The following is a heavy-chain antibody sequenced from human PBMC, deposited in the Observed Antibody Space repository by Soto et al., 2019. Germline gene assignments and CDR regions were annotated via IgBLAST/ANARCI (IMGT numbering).Heavy chain of an antibody. CDR3: ARSDSSSWYVDY. D-gene: IGHD6-13*01. Sequence: PGESLKISCKGSGYSFTNYWITWVRQMPGKGLEWLGRVDPTDSYSNYSPSFQGHVTISADKSISTAYLQWSSLKASDTAMYYCARSDSSSWYVDYWGQGALVTVS. CDR2: VDPTDSYS. CDR1: GYSFTNYW. V-gene: IGHV5-10-1*01. J-gene: IGHJ4*02.